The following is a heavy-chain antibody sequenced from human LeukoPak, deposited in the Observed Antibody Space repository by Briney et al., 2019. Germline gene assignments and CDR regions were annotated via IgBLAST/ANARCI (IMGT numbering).Heavy chain of an antibody. CDR3: AKIAYYDSSGYSDY. J-gene: IGHJ4*02. Sequence: PGGSLRLSCAASGFTFSSYSMNWVRQPPGKGLEWISYISSSSTTIYYADSVKGRFTISRDSAKNSLYLQMNSLRAEDTAVHYCAKIAYYDSSGYSDYWGQGTLVTVSS. CDR2: ISSSSTTI. D-gene: IGHD3-22*01. V-gene: IGHV3-48*01. CDR1: GFTFSSYS.